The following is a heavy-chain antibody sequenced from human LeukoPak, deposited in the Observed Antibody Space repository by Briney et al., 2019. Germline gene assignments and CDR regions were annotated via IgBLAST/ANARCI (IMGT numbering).Heavy chain of an antibody. CDR3: ARDRDILTGYGFDY. CDR2: ISSSSSYI. CDR1: GFTFSSYS. Sequence: GGSLRLSCAASGFTFSSYSMNCVRQAPGKGRWYVSSISSSSSYIYYADSVKGRFTISRDNAKNSLYLQMNSLRAEDTAVYYCARDRDILTGYGFDYWGQGPLVTVSS. V-gene: IGHV3-21*01. D-gene: IGHD3-9*01. J-gene: IGHJ4*02.